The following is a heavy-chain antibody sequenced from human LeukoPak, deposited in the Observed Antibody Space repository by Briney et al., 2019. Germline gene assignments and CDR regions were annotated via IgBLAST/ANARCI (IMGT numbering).Heavy chain of an antibody. V-gene: IGHV1-69*06. Sequence: VASVKVSCKASGGTFSSYAISWVRQAPGQGLEWMGGIIPIFGTANYAQKFQGRVTITADKSTSTAYMELRSLRSDDTAVYYCAKNRYGDLLFLDAFDIWGQGTMVTVSS. CDR2: IIPIFGTA. CDR3: AKNRYGDLLFLDAFDI. J-gene: IGHJ3*02. CDR1: GGTFSSYA. D-gene: IGHD4-17*01.